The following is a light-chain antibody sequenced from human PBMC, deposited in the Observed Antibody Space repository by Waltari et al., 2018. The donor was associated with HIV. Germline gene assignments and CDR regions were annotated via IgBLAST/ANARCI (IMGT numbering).Light chain of an antibody. CDR1: SSDVGGYNY. Sequence: QSALTQPPSASGSPGQSVTLPCTGTSSDVGGYNYVSWYQQHPGKAPKLMIYEVSKRPSGVPDRFSGSKSGNTASLTVSGLQAEDEADYYCSAYAGSNTHVVFGGGTKLTVL. V-gene: IGLV2-8*01. J-gene: IGLJ2*01. CDR2: EVS. CDR3: SAYAGSNTHVV.